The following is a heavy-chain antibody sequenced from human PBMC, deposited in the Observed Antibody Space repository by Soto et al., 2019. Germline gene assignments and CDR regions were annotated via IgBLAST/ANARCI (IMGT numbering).Heavy chain of an antibody. CDR1: GFSLSTSGVG. D-gene: IGHD3-10*01. J-gene: IGHJ4*02. CDR3: AHRRSYGSGSYFDY. CDR2: IYWGDDK. V-gene: IGHV2-5*02. Sequence: QITLKESGPTLVKPTQTLTLTCTFSGFSLSTSGVGVGWIRQPTGKALEWLALIYWGDDKRYSPSLKSRLTITKDTSKIQVVLTITNMDPVDTATYYCAHRRSYGSGSYFDYWGQGTLVTVSS.